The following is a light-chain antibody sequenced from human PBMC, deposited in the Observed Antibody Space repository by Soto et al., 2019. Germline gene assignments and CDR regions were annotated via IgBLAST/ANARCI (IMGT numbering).Light chain of an antibody. J-gene: IGKJ1*01. CDR1: QSVLKNSNNKYY. V-gene: IGKV4-1*01. Sequence: DIVMTQFPDSMTVSLGERATINCKSSQSVLKNSNNKYYLAWYQQKPGQPPKLLIYWASTRESGVPDRFSGSGSGTDFTLTINSLQAEDVAVYYCQKYYSFPRTFGQGTKVEIK. CDR3: QKYYSFPRT. CDR2: WAS.